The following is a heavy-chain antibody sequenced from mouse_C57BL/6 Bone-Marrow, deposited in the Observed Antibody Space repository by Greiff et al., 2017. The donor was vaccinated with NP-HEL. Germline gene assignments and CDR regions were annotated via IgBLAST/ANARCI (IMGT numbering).Heavy chain of an antibody. CDR3: ARYSNYSAWFAY. CDR1: GFTFSDYG. CDR2: ISSGSSTI. J-gene: IGHJ3*01. Sequence: EVKLMESGGGLVKPGGSLKLSCAASGFTFSDYGMHWVRQAPEKGLEWVAYISSGSSTIYYADTVKGRFTISRDNAKNTLFLQMTSLRSEDTAMYYCARYSNYSAWFAYWGQGTLVTVSA. V-gene: IGHV5-17*01. D-gene: IGHD2-5*01.